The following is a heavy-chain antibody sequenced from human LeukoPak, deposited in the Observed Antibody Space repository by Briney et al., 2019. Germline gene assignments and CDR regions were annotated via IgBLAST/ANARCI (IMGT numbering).Heavy chain of an antibody. V-gene: IGHV1-24*01. D-gene: IGHD6-13*01. CDR3: ATGARGAASILIAAAAAFDY. CDR1: GYTLTELS. CDR2: FDPEDGET. J-gene: IGHJ4*02. Sequence: ASVKVSCKVSGYTLTELSMHWVRQAPGKGLEWMGGFDPEDGETIYAQKLQGRVTMTEDTSTDTAYMELSSLRSEDTAVYYCATGARGAASILIAAAAAFDYWGQGTLVTVSS.